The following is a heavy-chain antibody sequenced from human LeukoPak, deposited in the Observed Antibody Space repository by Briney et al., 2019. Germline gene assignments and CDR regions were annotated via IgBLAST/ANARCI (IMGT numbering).Heavy chain of an antibody. J-gene: IGHJ6*04. D-gene: IGHD3-9*01. Sequence: SETLSLTCAVYGGSFSGYYWSWIRQPPGKGLEWIGEINHSGSTNYNPSLKSRVTISVDTSKNQFSLKLSSVIAADTAVYYCARGPVLTGYPADVWGKGTTVTVSS. V-gene: IGHV4-34*01. CDR3: ARGPVLTGYPADV. CDR2: INHSGST. CDR1: GGSFSGYY.